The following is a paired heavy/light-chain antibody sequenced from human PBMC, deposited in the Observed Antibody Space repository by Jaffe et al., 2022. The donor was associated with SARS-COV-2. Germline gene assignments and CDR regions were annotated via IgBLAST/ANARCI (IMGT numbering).Light chain of an antibody. CDR3: QQYNNYPIA. CDR2: AAF. CDR1: HGISNW. J-gene: IGKJ5*01. V-gene: IGKV1D-16*01. Sequence: DTQMTQSPSSLSASVGDRVTITCRANHGISNWLAWYQQKPGQAPKSLIYAAFNLQSGVPSRFSGSRYGADFTLTISSLQPEDAATYYCQQYNNYPIAFGQGTRLEIK.
Heavy chain of an antibody. CDR3: AKAVVGADALFET. J-gene: IGHJ5*02. CDR2: IHGSGGDT. CDR1: GFIFSNYA. V-gene: IGHV3-23*01. D-gene: IGHD1-26*01. Sequence: EVQLLESGGGLVQPGGSLRLSCAGSGFIFSNYALTWVRQAPGKGLEWVSTIHGSGGDTYYGDSVRGRFTISRDDSQSTLFLQMNTLRAEDTAMYFCAKAVVGADALFETWGQGTLVTVSS.